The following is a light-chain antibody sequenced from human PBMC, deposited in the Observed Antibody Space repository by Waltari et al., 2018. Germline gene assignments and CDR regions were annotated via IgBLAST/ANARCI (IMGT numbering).Light chain of an antibody. CDR3: QQGYNSPPT. J-gene: IGKJ2*01. CDR1: QHVGTY. V-gene: IGKV1-39*01. CDR2: AAA. Sequence: DIQLTQSPSSLYESVGNRVTVHCRAIQHVGTYLNWYQQQPGKAPKLLIYAAASLNTGVPSRFSGSGSGTEFSLTISSLQPEDFATYYCQQGYNSPPTFGQGTKLESK.